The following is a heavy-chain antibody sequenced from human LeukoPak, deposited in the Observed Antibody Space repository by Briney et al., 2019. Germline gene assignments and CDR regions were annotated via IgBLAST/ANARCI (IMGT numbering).Heavy chain of an antibody. D-gene: IGHD6-19*01. CDR3: AKMRYASGWYTDY. CDR2: VSGGGGGT. J-gene: IGHJ4*02. Sequence: GGSLRLSCAASGFTFSSYAMIWVRQAPGKGLEWVSGVSGGGGGTYYADPVKGRFTISRDNSKSTLYLQMNSLRAEDTALYYCAKMRYASGWYTDYWGQGTLVTVSS. V-gene: IGHV3-23*01. CDR1: GFTFSSYA.